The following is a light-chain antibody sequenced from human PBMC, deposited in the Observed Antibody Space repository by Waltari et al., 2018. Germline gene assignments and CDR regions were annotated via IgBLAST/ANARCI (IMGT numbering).Light chain of an antibody. CDR2: AAS. Sequence: DIQMTQSPSSLSASVGYRVTITCRARQDIGSWLAWYQQKPGKAPKLLIYAASRLESGVPPRFSGSGSGTDFILAISSLQPEDCGTFYCQQGNSFPYTFGQGTKLEI. CDR1: QDIGSW. V-gene: IGKV1-12*01. CDR3: QQGNSFPYT. J-gene: IGKJ2*01.